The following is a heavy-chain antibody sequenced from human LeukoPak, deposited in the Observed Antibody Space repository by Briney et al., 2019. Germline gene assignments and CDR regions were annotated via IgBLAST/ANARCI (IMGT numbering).Heavy chain of an antibody. CDR1: GFTFSSYS. J-gene: IGHJ5*02. CDR3: ARGSIAARANWFDP. V-gene: IGHV3-33*08. D-gene: IGHD6-6*01. CDR2: IWYDGSNK. Sequence: GRSLRLSCAASGFTFSSYSMNWVRQAPGKGLEWVAVIWYDGSNKYYADSVKGRFTISRDNSKNTLYLQMNSLRAEDTAVYYCARGSIAARANWFDPWGQGTLVTVSS.